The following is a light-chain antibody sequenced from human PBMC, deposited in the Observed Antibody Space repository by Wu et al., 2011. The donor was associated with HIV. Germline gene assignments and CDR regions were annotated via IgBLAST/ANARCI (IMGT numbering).Light chain of an antibody. Sequence: TLSCRASQSISINLAWYQQKPGQAPRLLIYGASTRATGIPARFSGSGSGTEFTLTISSLQSEDFAVYYCQQYNKWPPRSFGQGTKLEIK. J-gene: IGKJ2*03. CDR3: QQYNKWPPRS. V-gene: IGKV3-15*01. CDR1: QSISIN. CDR2: GAS.